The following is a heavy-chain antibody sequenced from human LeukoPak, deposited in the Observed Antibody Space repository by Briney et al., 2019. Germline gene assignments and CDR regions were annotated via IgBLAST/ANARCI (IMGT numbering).Heavy chain of an antibody. D-gene: IGHD5-18*01. CDR3: ARVGERGYSYGYYFDY. Sequence: GGSQRLSCAASGFTFSDYYMSWIRQAPGKGLEWVSYISSSSSYTNYADSVKGRFTISRDNAKNSLYLQMNSLRAEDTAVYYCARVGERGYSYGYYFDYWGQGTLVTVSS. CDR2: ISSSSSYT. V-gene: IGHV3-11*06. J-gene: IGHJ4*02. CDR1: GFTFSDYY.